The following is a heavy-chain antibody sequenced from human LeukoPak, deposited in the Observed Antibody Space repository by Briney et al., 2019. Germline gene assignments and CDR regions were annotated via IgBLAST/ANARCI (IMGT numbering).Heavy chain of an antibody. CDR3: ARDQGYCSSTSCYPSNWFDP. CDR2: VSYDGSNK. CDR1: GFSLSNYA. Sequence: GGSLRLSCAASGFSLSNYAMHWVRQAPGEGLEWVAVVSYDGSNKYYADSVRGRFTISRDNSKNTLYLQMNSLRAEDTAVYYCARDQGYCSSTSCYPSNWFDPWGQGTLVTVSS. J-gene: IGHJ5*02. V-gene: IGHV3-30-3*01. D-gene: IGHD2-2*01.